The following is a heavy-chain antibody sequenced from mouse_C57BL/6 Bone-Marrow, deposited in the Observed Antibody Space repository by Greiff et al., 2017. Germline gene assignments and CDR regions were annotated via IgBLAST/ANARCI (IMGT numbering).Heavy chain of an antibody. J-gene: IGHJ2*01. Sequence: VQLQQPGAELVKPGASVKLSCKASGYTFTSYWMHWVKQRPGQGLEWIGMIRPNSGSTNYNEKFKSKATLTVDKSSSTAYMQLSSLTSEDSAVYYCARKGYSGPGVYFDYWGQGTTLTVSS. CDR1: GYTFTSYW. CDR2: IRPNSGST. V-gene: IGHV1-64*01. CDR3: ARKGYSGPGVYFDY.